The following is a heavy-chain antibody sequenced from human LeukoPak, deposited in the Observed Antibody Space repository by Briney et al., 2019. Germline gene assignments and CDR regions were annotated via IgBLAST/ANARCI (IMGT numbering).Heavy chain of an antibody. J-gene: IGHJ6*02. CDR3: ARALDGQTPNYYYYGMDV. Sequence: ASVKVSCKASGYTFTGHYMNWVRQAPGQGLEWMGWINPYSADTNYAQKFQDRVTMTRDTSISTAYMELSRLRSDDTAVYYCARALDGQTPNYYYYGMDVWGQGTTVTVSS. D-gene: IGHD5-24*01. CDR1: GYTFTGHY. CDR2: INPYSADT. V-gene: IGHV1-2*02.